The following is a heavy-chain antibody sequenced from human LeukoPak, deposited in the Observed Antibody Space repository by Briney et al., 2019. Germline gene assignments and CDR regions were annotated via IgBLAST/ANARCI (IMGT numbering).Heavy chain of an antibody. Sequence: PSETLSLTCSVSGFSIATTTINYYWGWIRQPPGKGLEWIGTVSSSGSPFYTPSLRGRVSISLDTSTNQISLQLTSVTATDTATYFCARAPAHRACAFDYWGQGSLATVSS. CDR3: ARAPAHRACAFDY. CDR2: VSSSGSP. CDR1: GFSIATTTINYY. V-gene: IGHV4-39*01. J-gene: IGHJ4*02. D-gene: IGHD2-21*01.